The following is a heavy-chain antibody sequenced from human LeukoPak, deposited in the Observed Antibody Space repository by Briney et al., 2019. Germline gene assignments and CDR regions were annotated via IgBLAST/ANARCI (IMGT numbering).Heavy chain of an antibody. D-gene: IGHD3-9*01. CDR3: ARDLTYYDILTGYLSLHFDY. CDR2: IKQDGSEK. J-gene: IGHJ4*02. CDR1: GFTFSTNA. Sequence: QTGGSLRLSCAASGFTFSTNAMSWVRQAPGKGLEWVANIKQDGSEKYYVDSVKGRFTISRDNAKNSLYLQMNSLRAEDTAVYYCARDLTYYDILTGYLSLHFDYWGRGTLVTVSS. V-gene: IGHV3-7*01.